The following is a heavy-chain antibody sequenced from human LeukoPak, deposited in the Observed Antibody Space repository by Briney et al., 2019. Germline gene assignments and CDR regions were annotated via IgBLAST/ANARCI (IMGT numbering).Heavy chain of an antibody. V-gene: IGHV1-8*01. CDR1: GYTFTNYD. Sequence: ASVKVSCKASGYTFTNYDLNWVRQATGQGLEWMGRMNPNSGNTGSAQKFQGRVTMTRNTSISTAYMELSSLRSEDTAAYYCARYSRMNYYYGMDVWGQGTTVTVSS. D-gene: IGHD5-18*01. CDR3: ARYSRMNYYYGMDV. J-gene: IGHJ6*02. CDR2: MNPNSGNT.